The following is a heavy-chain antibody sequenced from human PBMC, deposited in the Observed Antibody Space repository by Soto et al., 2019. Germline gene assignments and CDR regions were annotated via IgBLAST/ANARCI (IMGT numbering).Heavy chain of an antibody. CDR3: ARMRDYYGSGSYRGYNWFDP. J-gene: IGHJ5*02. Sequence: QVQLVQSGAEVKKPGSSVKVSCKASGGTFSSYAISWVRQAPGQGLEWMGGIIPIFGTANYAQKFQGRVTITADESTSTAYMELSSRRSEDTAVYYCARMRDYYGSGSYRGYNWFDPWGQGTLVTVSS. D-gene: IGHD3-10*01. CDR2: IIPIFGTA. CDR1: GGTFSSYA. V-gene: IGHV1-69*01.